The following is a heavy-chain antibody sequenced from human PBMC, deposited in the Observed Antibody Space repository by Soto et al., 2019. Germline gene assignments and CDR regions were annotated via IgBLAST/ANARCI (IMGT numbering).Heavy chain of an antibody. V-gene: IGHV1-18*01. J-gene: IGHJ5*02. D-gene: IGHD2-15*01. CDR3: ARASGCSGDSCAFDP. Sequence: ASVKVSCKASGYTFTSYGISWVRQATGQGLEWMGWISAYNGNTNYAQKFQGRVTMTTDTSTSTAYMELRSLRSDDTAVYYCARASGCSGDSCAFDPWGQGTLVTVSA. CDR1: GYTFTSYG. CDR2: ISAYNGNT.